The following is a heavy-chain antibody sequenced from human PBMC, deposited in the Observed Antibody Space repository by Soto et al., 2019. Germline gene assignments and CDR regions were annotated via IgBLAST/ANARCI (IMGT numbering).Heavy chain of an antibody. CDR2: IYHSGST. V-gene: IGHV4-4*02. Sequence: QVQLQESGPGLVKPSGTLSLTCAVSGGSISSSNWWSWVRQPPGKGLEWIGEIYHSGSTNYNPSLKSRVTISVDKSKNQFSLKLSSVTAADTAVYYCARVPCSSTSCYTGRRRMDVWGQGTTVTVSS. J-gene: IGHJ6*02. D-gene: IGHD2-2*02. CDR3: ARVPCSSTSCYTGRRRMDV. CDR1: GGSISSSNW.